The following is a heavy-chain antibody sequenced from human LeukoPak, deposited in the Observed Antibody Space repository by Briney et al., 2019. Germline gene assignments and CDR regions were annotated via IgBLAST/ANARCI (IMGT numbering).Heavy chain of an antibody. CDR2: ISTGSSTI. Sequence: GPSLRLSCAASGFTFSHYAMNWVRQAPGKGLDWVAYISTGSSTIYYADSVKGRFTISRDNAKNSLYLQMNSLRAEDTAVYYCARDGIAAAGEFDYWGQGTLVTVSS. V-gene: IGHV3-48*01. CDR1: GFTFSHYA. D-gene: IGHD6-13*01. J-gene: IGHJ4*02. CDR3: ARDGIAAAGEFDY.